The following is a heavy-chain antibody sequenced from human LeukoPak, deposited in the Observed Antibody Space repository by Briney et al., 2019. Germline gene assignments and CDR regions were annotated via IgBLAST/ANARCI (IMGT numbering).Heavy chain of an antibody. Sequence: SETLSLTCTVSGGSISNYHWSWIRQPPGKGLDWIGYIDSSGRTNYNPSLKSRVTISVDTSKNQFSLKLSSVTAADTAVYYCASIHTHGSNYYFDYWGQGTLVTVSS. CDR2: IDSSGRT. D-gene: IGHD4-23*01. CDR3: ASIHTHGSNYYFDY. J-gene: IGHJ4*02. CDR1: GGSISNYH. V-gene: IGHV4-59*01.